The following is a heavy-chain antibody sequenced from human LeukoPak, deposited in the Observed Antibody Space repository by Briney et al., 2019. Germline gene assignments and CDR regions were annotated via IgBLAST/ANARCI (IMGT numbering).Heavy chain of an antibody. CDR3: MIDYFDWASSRSGNYF. V-gene: IGHV1-24*01. D-gene: IGHD3-3*01. CDR1: GYRLSAVS. CDR2: FELEDGAT. Sequence: ASVKVSCKVSGYRLSAVSMHWVRQAPGKGLEWMGGFELEDGATIYAERFQGRITMTEDTSTDTAYMDLSRLTSEDTAVYYCMIDYFDWASSRSGNYFWGQGTLVTVSS. J-gene: IGHJ4*02.